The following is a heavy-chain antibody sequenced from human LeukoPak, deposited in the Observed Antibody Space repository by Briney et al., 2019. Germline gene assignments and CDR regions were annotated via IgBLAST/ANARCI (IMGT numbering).Heavy chain of an antibody. CDR1: GFTFSSYP. Sequence: PGGTLRLSCAASGFTFSSYPMSWVRQAPGKGLEWVSAISGSGGTTYNADSVKDRFNISRHHSKSPLYVQTNRLRAEDTAVYYCAIVVAARQGTIDPWGQGTLVTISS. CDR3: AIVVAARQGTIDP. V-gene: IGHV3-23*01. D-gene: IGHD2-15*01. CDR2: ISGSGGTT. J-gene: IGHJ5*02.